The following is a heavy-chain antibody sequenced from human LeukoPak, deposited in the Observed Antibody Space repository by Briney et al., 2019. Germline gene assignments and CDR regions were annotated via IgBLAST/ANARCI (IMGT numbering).Heavy chain of an antibody. CDR1: GGSFSGYY. V-gene: IGHV4-34*01. D-gene: IGHD1-26*01. CDR2: INHSGST. Sequence: RASETLSLTCAVYGGSFSGYYWSWIRQPPGKGLGWIGEINHSGSTNYNPSLKSRVTISVDTSKNQFSLKLSSVTAADTAVYYCARVGVGGCLDYWGQGTLVTVSS. J-gene: IGHJ4*02. CDR3: ARVGVGGCLDY.